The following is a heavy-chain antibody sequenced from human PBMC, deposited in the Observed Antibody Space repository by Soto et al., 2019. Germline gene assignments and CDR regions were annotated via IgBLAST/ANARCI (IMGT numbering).Heavy chain of an antibody. CDR2: IYHSGST. CDR3: ARVYMVRGTIIRYFDY. D-gene: IGHD3-10*01. CDR1: GGSISSSNW. J-gene: IGHJ4*02. V-gene: IGHV4-4*02. Sequence: QVQLQESGPGLVKPSGTLSLTCAVSGGSISSSNWWSWVRQPPGKGLEWIGKIYHSGSTNYNPSLKSRVTISVDKSKTQFSLQLSSVTAADTAVYYCARVYMVRGTIIRYFDYWGQGTLVTVSS.